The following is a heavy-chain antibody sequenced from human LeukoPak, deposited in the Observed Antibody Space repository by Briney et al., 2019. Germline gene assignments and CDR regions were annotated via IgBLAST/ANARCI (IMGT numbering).Heavy chain of an antibody. V-gene: IGHV4-34*01. D-gene: IGHD5-18*01. CDR2: INHSGST. J-gene: IGHJ6*03. CDR1: GGSFSGYH. Sequence: SETLSLTCAVYGGSFSGYHWSWIRQPPGKGLEWIGEINHSGSTNYNPSLKSRVTISVDTSKNQFSLKLSSVTAADTAVYYCARGRGYSYGFPRYYYYYMDVWGKGTTVTVSS. CDR3: ARGRGYSYGFPRYYYYYMDV.